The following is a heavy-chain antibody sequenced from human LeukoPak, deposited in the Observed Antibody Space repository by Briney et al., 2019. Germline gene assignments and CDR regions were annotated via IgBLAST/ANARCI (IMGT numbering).Heavy chain of an antibody. J-gene: IGHJ3*02. Sequence: GGSLRLSCAASGFTVSSNYMSWVREAPGKGLEWVSVIYSGGSTYYAESVKGRVTISRHNSKKRMYLQMNRPRAEDTAVYCCAGGATTVTIDAFDIWGQGTMVTASP. V-gene: IGHV3-53*04. CDR2: IYSGGST. CDR3: AGGATTVTIDAFDI. CDR1: GFTVSSNY. D-gene: IGHD4-17*01.